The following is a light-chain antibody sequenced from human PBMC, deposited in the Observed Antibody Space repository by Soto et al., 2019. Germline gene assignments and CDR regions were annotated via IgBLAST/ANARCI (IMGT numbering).Light chain of an antibody. V-gene: IGKV3-15*01. J-gene: IGKJ1*01. CDR3: QQYNNWPPWT. CDR1: QRISISY. CDR2: GAS. Sequence: IVLTQSPDTLSLSAGERATLSCRASQRISISYLAWYQQQPGQAPRLLIYGASTRATGIPARFSGSGSGTEFTLTISSLQSEDFAVSYCQQYNNWPPWTFGQGTKVDIK.